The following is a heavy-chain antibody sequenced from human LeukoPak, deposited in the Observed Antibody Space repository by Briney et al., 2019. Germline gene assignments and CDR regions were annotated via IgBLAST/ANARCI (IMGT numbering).Heavy chain of an antibody. D-gene: IGHD5-12*01. CDR1: GFTVNNNY. V-gene: IGHV3-66*01. Sequence: GGSLRLSCAASGFTVNNNYMTWVRQAPGKGLEWVSIIYSGDSTYYADSVKDRLSIFSNNSKNTLFLQMKSLRAEDTAVYYCARRPSTGYDNAFDIWGQGTMVIVSS. CDR3: ARRPSTGYDNAFDI. CDR2: IYSGDST. J-gene: IGHJ3*02.